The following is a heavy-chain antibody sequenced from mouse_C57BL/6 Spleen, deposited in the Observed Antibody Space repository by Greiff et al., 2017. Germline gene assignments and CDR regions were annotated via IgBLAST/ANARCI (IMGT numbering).Heavy chain of an antibody. V-gene: IGHV1-55*01. Sequence: QVQLKQPGAELVKPGASVKMSCKASGYTFTSYWITWVKQRPGQGLEWIGDIYPGSGSATYNEKFKSKATLTVDTSSSTAYMQLSSLRSEVSAVYYCARGEYGNFRNWGQGTTLTGSS. CDR1: GYTFTSYW. CDR3: ARGEYGNFRN. J-gene: IGHJ2*01. D-gene: IGHD2-1*01. CDR2: IYPGSGSA.